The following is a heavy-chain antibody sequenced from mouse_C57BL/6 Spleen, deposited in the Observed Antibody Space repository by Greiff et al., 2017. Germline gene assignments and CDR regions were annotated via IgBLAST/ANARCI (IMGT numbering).Heavy chain of an antibody. Sequence: VQLQQPGAELVMPGASVKLSCKASGYTFTSYWMHWVKQRPGQGLEWIGEIDPSDSYTNYNQKFKGKSTLTVDKSSITAYMQRSSLTSEDSAVYYCARGVTAQATSFAYWGQGTLVTVSA. D-gene: IGHD3-2*02. CDR2: IDPSDSYT. J-gene: IGHJ3*01. CDR3: ARGVTAQATSFAY. CDR1: GYTFTSYW. V-gene: IGHV1-69*01.